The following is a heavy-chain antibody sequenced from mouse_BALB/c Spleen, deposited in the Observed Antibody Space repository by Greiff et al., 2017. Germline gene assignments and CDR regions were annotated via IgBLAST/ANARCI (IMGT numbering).Heavy chain of an antibody. J-gene: IGHJ4*01. CDR2: IWGDGST. D-gene: IGHD2-4*01. CDR3: AKQNYDYERGPYAMDY. Sequence: VQLQQSGPGLVAPSQSLSITCTVSGFSLPSYGVSWVRQPPGKGLGWLGVIWGDGSTNYHSALISRLSISKDNSKSQVFLKLNSLQTDVTATYYCAKQNYDYERGPYAMDYWGQGTSVTVSS. V-gene: IGHV2-3*01. CDR1: GFSLPSYG.